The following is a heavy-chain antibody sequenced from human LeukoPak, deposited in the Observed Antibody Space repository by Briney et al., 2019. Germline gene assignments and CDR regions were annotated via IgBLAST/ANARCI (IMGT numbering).Heavy chain of an antibody. J-gene: IGHJ4*02. CDR2: IYPGDSDT. CDR3: ARHRGGYSYVIDY. D-gene: IGHD5-18*01. CDR1: GYSFTSYW. V-gene: IGHV5-51*01. Sequence: GESLKISCRGSGYSFTSYWIGWVRQMPGKGLEWMGIIYPGDSDTRYSPPFQGQVTISADKSIGTAYLRWSSLKASDTAMFYCARHRGGYSYVIDYWGQGTLVTVSS.